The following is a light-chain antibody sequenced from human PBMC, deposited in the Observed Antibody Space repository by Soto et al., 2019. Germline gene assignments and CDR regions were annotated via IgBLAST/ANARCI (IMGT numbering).Light chain of an antibody. CDR3: QQFGASPPSWP. Sequence: ESVLTQSPGTLSLSPGERATLSCRASQSVSSNSLAWYQQKPGQAPRLLIYGASSRATGTPDRFSGSGSGTDFTLTISRLEPDDFAVYYCQQFGASPPSWPFGQGTKVEI. V-gene: IGKV3-20*01. CDR1: QSVSSNS. CDR2: GAS. J-gene: IGKJ1*01.